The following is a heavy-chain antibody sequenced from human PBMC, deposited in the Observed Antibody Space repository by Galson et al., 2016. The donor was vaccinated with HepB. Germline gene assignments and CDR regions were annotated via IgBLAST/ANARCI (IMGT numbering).Heavy chain of an antibody. CDR3: ARVRGYSYGAKYYYYGMDV. D-gene: IGHD5-18*01. CDR2: IIPIFGTP. V-gene: IGHV1-69*13. CDR1: GTSFSSSA. Sequence: SVKVSCKAFGTSFSSSAISWVRQAPGQGLEWMGGIIPIFGTPDYAQKFQGRVTITADDSTDTAYMEVTALRSEDTAVYFCARVRGYSYGAKYYYYGMDVWGQGTTVTVSS. J-gene: IGHJ6*02.